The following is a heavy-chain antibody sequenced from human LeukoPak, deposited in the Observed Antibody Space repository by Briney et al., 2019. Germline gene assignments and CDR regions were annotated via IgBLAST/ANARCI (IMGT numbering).Heavy chain of an antibody. CDR2: INHSGST. D-gene: IGHD1-1*01. CDR3: AKERVGAFDT. J-gene: IGHJ3*02. CDR1: GGSFSGYY. Sequence: PSETLSLTCAVYGGSFSGYYLSWIRQPPGKGLEWIGEINHSGSTNYNPSLKSRVTISVDTSKNQFSLKLTSVTAADTAVYYCAKERVGAFDTWGQRTMVTVSS. V-gene: IGHV4-34*01.